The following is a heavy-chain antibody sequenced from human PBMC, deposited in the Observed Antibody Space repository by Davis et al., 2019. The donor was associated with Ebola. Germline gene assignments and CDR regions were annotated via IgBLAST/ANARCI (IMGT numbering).Heavy chain of an antibody. CDR2: INHSGST. J-gene: IGHJ4*02. CDR3: ARDYGGTRLFDY. D-gene: IGHD4-23*01. V-gene: IGHV4-34*01. Sequence: SETLSLTCAVYGGSFSGYYWSWIRQPPGKGLEWIGEINHSGSTNYNPSLKSRVTISVDTSKNQFSLKLSSVTAADTAVYYCARDYGGTRLFDYWGQGTLVTVSS. CDR1: GGSFSGYY.